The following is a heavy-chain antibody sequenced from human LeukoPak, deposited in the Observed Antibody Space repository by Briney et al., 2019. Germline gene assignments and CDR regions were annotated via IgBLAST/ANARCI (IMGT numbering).Heavy chain of an antibody. D-gene: IGHD6-13*01. CDR3: AKEGAAAGTEYFQH. CDR1: GFTFSTYA. V-gene: IGHV3-23*01. J-gene: IGHJ1*01. CDR2: ISGSATGT. Sequence: GGSLRLSCAASGFTFSTYAMNWVRQAPGKGLEWVSAISGSATGTYYADSVEGRFPISRANSKNTLYLQMNSLRAEDTAGYYCAKEGAAAGTEYFQHWGQGTLVTVSS.